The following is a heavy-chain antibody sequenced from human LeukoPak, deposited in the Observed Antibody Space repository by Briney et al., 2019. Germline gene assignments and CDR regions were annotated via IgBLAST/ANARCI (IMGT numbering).Heavy chain of an antibody. CDR3: ACGSASEGELASAIDY. Sequence: SQSPSLTCTVSGGSPSSGDYYWGWVRQPPGTGLEWIGYIYYSGSTYYNPSPKSRVTISVDTSKDQSTLQLSSVTAADTAVDYGACGSASEGELASAIDYWVRGKLVTVSS. J-gene: IGHJ4*02. V-gene: IGHV4-30-4*01. D-gene: IGHD1-26*01. CDR1: GGSPSSGDYY. CDR2: IYYSGST.